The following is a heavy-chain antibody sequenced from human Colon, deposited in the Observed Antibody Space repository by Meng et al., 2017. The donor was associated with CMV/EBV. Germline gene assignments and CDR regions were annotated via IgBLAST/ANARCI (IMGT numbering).Heavy chain of an antibody. V-gene: IGHV3-11*01. CDR1: GFTFSDYY. Sequence: LSCAASGFTFSDYYISWIRQAPGKGLEWVSYISSSGNIIYYADSVKGRFTISRDNAKNSLSLQMNSLRAEDTAVYYCARDGYKPSYWGQGTLVTVSS. D-gene: IGHD5-24*01. CDR2: ISSSGNII. J-gene: IGHJ4*02. CDR3: ARDGYKPSY.